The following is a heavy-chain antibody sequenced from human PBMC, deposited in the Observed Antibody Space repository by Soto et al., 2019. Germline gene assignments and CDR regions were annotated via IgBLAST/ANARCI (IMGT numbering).Heavy chain of an antibody. CDR3: AKDESITMIIVVVFYFDY. Sequence: LRLSCAASGFAFRNSDMSWVRQAPGKGLEWVSSISGSDGSTYYADSVRGRFTISRDHSKNTLYLLMNSLRAEDTAVYYCAKDESITMIIVVVFYFDYWGQGTAVTVYS. CDR2: ISGSDGST. D-gene: IGHD3-22*01. J-gene: IGHJ4*02. V-gene: IGHV3-23*01. CDR1: GFAFRNSD.